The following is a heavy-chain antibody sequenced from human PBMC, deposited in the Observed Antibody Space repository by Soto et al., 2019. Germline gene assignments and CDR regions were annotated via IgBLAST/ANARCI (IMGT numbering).Heavy chain of an antibody. CDR2: IWYDGSNK. Sequence: GGSLRLSCAASGFTFSSYGMHWVRQAPGKGLEWVAVIWYDGSNKYYADSVKGRFTISRDNSKNTLYLQMNSLRAEDTAVYYCAREEHYYDFSDGMDVWGQGTTVTVSS. J-gene: IGHJ6*02. D-gene: IGHD3-3*01. CDR3: AREEHYYDFSDGMDV. V-gene: IGHV3-33*01. CDR1: GFTFSSYG.